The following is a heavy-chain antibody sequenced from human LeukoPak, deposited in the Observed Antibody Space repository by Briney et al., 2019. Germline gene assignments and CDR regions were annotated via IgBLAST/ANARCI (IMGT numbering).Heavy chain of an antibody. CDR2: ISGSGSSA. J-gene: IGHJ4*02. CDR1: GFTFTNYA. V-gene: IGHV3-23*01. Sequence: PGASLRLSCAASGFTFTNYAMSRVRQAPGKRLEWVSTISGSGSSAYYADSVKGRFTISRDNSENTLYLQMNSLRVEDTAVYYCAKGREPYGDSRFDYWGQGTLVTVSS. D-gene: IGHD4-17*01. CDR3: AKGREPYGDSRFDY.